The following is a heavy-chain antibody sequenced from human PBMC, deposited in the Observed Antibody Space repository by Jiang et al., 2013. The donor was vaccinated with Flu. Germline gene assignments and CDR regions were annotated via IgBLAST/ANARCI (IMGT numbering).Heavy chain of an antibody. CDR2: ISASAATE. CDR3: GRGMHV. Sequence: PGKGLEWISYISASAATEYYADSVKGRFSIYRDNVKNSVYLQMNSLRVEDTAVYFCGRGMHVWGRGTTVTV. J-gene: IGHJ6*02. V-gene: IGHV3-48*01.